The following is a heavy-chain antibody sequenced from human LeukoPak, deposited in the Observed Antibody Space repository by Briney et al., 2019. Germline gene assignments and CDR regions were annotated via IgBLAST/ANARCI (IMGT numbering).Heavy chain of an antibody. CDR2: IYYSGST. D-gene: IGHD1-20*01. CDR3: AGIKITYYYYYYYMDV. V-gene: IGHV4-39*07. CDR1: GGSISSSSYY. J-gene: IGHJ6*03. Sequence: SETLSLTCTVSGGSISSSSYYWGWIRQPPGKGLEWIGSIYYSGSTYYNPSLKSRVTISVDTSKNQFSLKLSSVTAADTAVYYCAGIKITYYYYYYYMDVWGKGTTVTVSS.